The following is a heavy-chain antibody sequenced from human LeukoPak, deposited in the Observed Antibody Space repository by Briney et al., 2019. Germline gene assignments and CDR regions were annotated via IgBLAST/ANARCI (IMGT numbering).Heavy chain of an antibody. CDR2: ISAYNGNI. J-gene: IGHJ6*02. D-gene: IGHD6-13*01. Sequence: GASVKVSCKASGYTFTSYGISWVRQAPGQGLEGMGWISAYNGNINYAQKLQGRVTMTTDTSTSTAYMELRSLRSDDTAVYYCARSLAAAGNYYYYGMDVWGQGTTVTVSS. CDR1: GYTFTSYG. V-gene: IGHV1-18*01. CDR3: ARSLAAAGNYYYYGMDV.